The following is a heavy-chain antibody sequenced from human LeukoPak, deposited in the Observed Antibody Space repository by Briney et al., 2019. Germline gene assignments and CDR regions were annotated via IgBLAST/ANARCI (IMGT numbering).Heavy chain of an antibody. CDR2: INACNGNT. J-gene: IGHJ4*02. CDR1: GYTFTRYG. D-gene: IGHD6-13*01. V-gene: IGHV1-18*01. CDR3: ARAPIAAAGTPFFDY. Sequence: ASVKVSCKASGYTFTRYGISWVRPAPGQGLEWMGWINACNGNTNYAQKLQGRVTMTTDTSTSTAYMELRSLRSDDTAVYYCARAPIAAAGTPFFDYWGQGTLVTVSS.